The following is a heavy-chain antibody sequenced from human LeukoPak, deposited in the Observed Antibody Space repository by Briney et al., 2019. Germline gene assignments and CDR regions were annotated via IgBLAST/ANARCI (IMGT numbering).Heavy chain of an antibody. CDR1: VFTFSSYA. D-gene: IGHD2-2*01. V-gene: IGHV3-23*01. CDR2: ISGSGGST. J-gene: IGHJ4*02. CDR3: AKDDIVVVPAAIC. Sequence: PGGSLRLSCGASVFTFSSYAMSWVRQAPGKGLEWVSAISGSGGSTYYADSVKGRFTISRDNSKNTLYLQMNSLRAEDTAVYYCAKDDIVVVPAAICWGPGTLVTVSS.